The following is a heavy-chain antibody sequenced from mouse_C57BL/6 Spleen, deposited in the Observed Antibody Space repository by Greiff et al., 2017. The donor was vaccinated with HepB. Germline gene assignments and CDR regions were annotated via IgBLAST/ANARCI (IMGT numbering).Heavy chain of an antibody. D-gene: IGHD1-1*01. CDR1: GFTFSDYG. Sequence: EVKVVESGGGLVKPGGSLKLSCAASGFTFSDYGMHWVRQAPEKGLEWVAYISSGSSTIYYADTVKGRFTISRDNAKNTLFLQMTSLRSEDTAMYYCARRSYHYYAMDYWGQGTSVTVSS. CDR2: ISSGSSTI. V-gene: IGHV5-17*01. CDR3: ARRSYHYYAMDY. J-gene: IGHJ4*01.